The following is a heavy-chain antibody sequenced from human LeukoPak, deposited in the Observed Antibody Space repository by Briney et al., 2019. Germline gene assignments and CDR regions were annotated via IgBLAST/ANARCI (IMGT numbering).Heavy chain of an antibody. D-gene: IGHD3-10*01. Sequence: PSETLSLTCAVYGGSFSGYYWSWIRQPPGKGLEWIGGINHSGSTNYNPSLKSRVTISVDTSKNQFSLKLSSVTAADTAVYYCARDYKDDAFDIWGQGTMVTVSS. J-gene: IGHJ3*02. CDR2: INHSGST. CDR3: ARDYKDDAFDI. V-gene: IGHV4-34*01. CDR1: GGSFSGYY.